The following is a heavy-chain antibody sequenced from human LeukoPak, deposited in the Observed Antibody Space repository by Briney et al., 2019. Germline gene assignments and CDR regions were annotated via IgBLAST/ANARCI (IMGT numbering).Heavy chain of an antibody. D-gene: IGHD5/OR15-5a*01. Sequence: GGSLRLSCAASGFTFGSYAMSWVRQAPGKGLEWVSALTGSGATQTYANYVKGRFTISRDNSKNTLFLQMNSLRAVDTAVYYCAKEDIVSTMGNFDYWGQGTPVTVSS. CDR3: AKEDIVSTMGNFDY. V-gene: IGHV3-23*01. CDR1: GFTFGSYA. CDR2: LTGSGATQ. J-gene: IGHJ4*02.